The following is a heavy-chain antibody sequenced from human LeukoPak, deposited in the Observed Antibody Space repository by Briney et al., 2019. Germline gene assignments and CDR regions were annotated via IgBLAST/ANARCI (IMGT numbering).Heavy chain of an antibody. CDR1: GGSISSYY. V-gene: IGHV4-4*07. Sequence: SETLSLTCTVSGGSISSYYWSWIRQPAGKGLEWIGRIYTSGSTNYNPSLKSRVTISVDTSKNQFSLKLSSVTAADTAVYYCARARRRITMVRGVTAPDYWGQGTLVTVSS. J-gene: IGHJ4*02. CDR2: IYTSGST. CDR3: ARARRRITMVRGVTAPDY. D-gene: IGHD3-10*01.